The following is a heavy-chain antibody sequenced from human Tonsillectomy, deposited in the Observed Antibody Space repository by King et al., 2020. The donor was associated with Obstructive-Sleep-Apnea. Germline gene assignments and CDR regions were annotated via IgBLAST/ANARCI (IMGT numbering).Heavy chain of an antibody. D-gene: IGHD3-22*01. J-gene: IGHJ4*02. CDR1: GFSFSTYG. CDR3: AKGAMIVVVMEYFDY. CDR2: IRYDGNVK. Sequence: VQLVESGGGVVQPERSLRLSCAASGFSFSTYGMHWVRQAPGKGLEWVAFIRYDGNVKYYADSVKGRFTISRDDSKNTLYLQINSLRAEDTAVYYCAKGAMIVVVMEYFDYWGQGTLVTVSS. V-gene: IGHV3-30*02.